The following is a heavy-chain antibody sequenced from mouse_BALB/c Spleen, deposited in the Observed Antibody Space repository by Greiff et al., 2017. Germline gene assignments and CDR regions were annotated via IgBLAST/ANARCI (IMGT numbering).Heavy chain of an antibody. CDR1: GFSLTSYG. CDR3: ARDQKLDGSSPYYFDY. CDR2: IWAGGST. V-gene: IGHV2-9*02. D-gene: IGHD1-1*01. J-gene: IGHJ2*01. Sequence: QVQLKESGPGLVAPSQSLSITCTVSGFSLTSYGVHWVRQPPGKGLEWLGVIWAGGSTNYNSALMSRLSISKDNSKSQVFLKMNSLQTDDTAMYYCARDQKLDGSSPYYFDYWGQGTTLTVSS.